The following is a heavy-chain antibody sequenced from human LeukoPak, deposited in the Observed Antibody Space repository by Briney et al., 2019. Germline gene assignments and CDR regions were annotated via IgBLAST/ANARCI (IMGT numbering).Heavy chain of an antibody. V-gene: IGHV4-31*03. CDR2: IYYSGST. CDR1: GGSISSGDYY. Sequence: PSQTLSLTCTVSGGSISSGDYYWSWIRQHPGKGLECIGNIYYSGSTYYNPSLKSRVTISVDTSKSQFSLKRSSVTAADTAVYYCAREGYDSSYYYYLDYWGQGTLVTVSS. J-gene: IGHJ4*02. CDR3: AREGYDSSYYYYLDY. D-gene: IGHD3-22*01.